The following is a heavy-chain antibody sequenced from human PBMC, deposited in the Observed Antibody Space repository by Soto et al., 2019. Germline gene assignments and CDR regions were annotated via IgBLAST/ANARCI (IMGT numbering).Heavy chain of an antibody. D-gene: IGHD1-26*01. J-gene: IGHJ5*02. Sequence: PSEARSLPRAGSCGAHSSGINSWGWLRQPPGKGLEWIGAIYNSGSTYYNPSLKSRVTRSVDRYKNQFSRKLSSGTAADTAVYYCAKSLDDWFDPWGQGTLVIVSS. CDR2: IYNSGST. CDR1: CGAHSSGINS. CDR3: AKSLDDWFDP. V-gene: IGHV4-30-2*01.